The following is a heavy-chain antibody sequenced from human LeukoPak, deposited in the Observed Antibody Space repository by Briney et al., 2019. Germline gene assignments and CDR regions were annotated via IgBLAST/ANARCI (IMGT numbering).Heavy chain of an antibody. CDR2: IYSGDTT. J-gene: IGHJ4*02. V-gene: IGHV3-53*01. D-gene: IGHD2-15*01. CDR3: ATLYGGQRADGY. Sequence: GGSLRLSCAASGFIVTKNYMSWVRQAPGKGLEWVSAIYSGDTTEYADSVKGRFIISRDISKNTLYLQMNTVRTEDTAVYYCATLYGGQRADGYWGQGTLVIVSS. CDR1: GFIVTKNY.